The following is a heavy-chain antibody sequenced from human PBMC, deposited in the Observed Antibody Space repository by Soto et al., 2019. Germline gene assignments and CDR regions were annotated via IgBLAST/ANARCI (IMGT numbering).Heavy chain of an antibody. V-gene: IGHV1-18*01. CDR2: ISAYNGNT. J-gene: IGHJ6*03. CDR3: ARVPNYDFWSGYLTQSYYYYMDV. Sequence: GASVKVSCKASGYTFTSYGISWVRQAPGQGLEWMGWISAYNGNTNYAQKLQGRVTMTTDTSTSTAYMELRSLRSDDTAVYYCARVPNYDFWSGYLTQSYYYYMDVCGKGTTVTVSS. CDR1: GYTFTSYG. D-gene: IGHD3-3*01.